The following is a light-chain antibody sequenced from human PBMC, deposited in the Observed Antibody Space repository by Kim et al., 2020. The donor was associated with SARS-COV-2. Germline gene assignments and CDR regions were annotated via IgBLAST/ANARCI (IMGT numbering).Light chain of an antibody. CDR3: QQYSSDSPT. CDR1: QSISTW. V-gene: IGKV1-5*03. Sequence: SDPVEKRVPIPCRASQSISTWLAWYRQTPRKGLKLRSNKASSLERGVPSRFSGGGSGTEFTLTINSLQPEDFAIYYCQQYSSDSPTFGQGTEVDIK. CDR2: KAS. J-gene: IGKJ1*01.